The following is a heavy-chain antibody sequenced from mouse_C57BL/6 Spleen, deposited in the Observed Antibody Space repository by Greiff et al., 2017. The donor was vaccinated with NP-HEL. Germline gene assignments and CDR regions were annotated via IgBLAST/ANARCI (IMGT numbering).Heavy chain of an antibody. CDR2: INYDGSST. CDR3: ARGATWGDYFDY. D-gene: IGHD1-1*01. CDR1: GFTFSDYY. V-gene: IGHV5-16*01. Sequence: EVKLVESEGGLVQPGNSMKLSCTASGFTFSDYYMAWVRQVPEKGLEWVANINYDGSSTYYLDSLKSRFIISRDNAKNILYLQMSSLKSEDTATYYCARGATWGDYFDYWGQGTTLTVSS. J-gene: IGHJ2*01.